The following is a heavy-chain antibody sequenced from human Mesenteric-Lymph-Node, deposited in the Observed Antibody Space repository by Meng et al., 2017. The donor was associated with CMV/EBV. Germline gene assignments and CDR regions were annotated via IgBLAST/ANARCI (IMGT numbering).Heavy chain of an antibody. D-gene: IGHD6-6*01. CDR2: INPNSGGT. V-gene: IGHV1-2*02. J-gene: IGHJ3*02. Sequence: ASVKVSCKASGYTFTGYYMHWVRQAPGQGLEWMGWINPNSGGTNYAQKFQGRVTMTRDTSISTAYMELSRLRSDDTAVYYCARAHSSSFGWHAFDIWGQGTMVTVSS. CDR3: ARAHSSSFGWHAFDI. CDR1: GYTFTGYY.